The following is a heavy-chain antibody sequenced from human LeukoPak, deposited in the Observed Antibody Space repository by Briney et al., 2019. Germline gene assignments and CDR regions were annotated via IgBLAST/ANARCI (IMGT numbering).Heavy chain of an antibody. CDR3: ARAPVAGTWHYYYYYMDV. D-gene: IGHD6-19*01. Sequence: ASVKVSCKASGYTFTNYGISWVRQAPGQGLEWMGWISAYNGNTHYAQNLQGRVTMTTDTSTSTAYMELRSLRSDDTAVYYCARAPVAGTWHYYYYYMDVWGKGTTVTVSS. CDR2: ISAYNGNT. V-gene: IGHV1-18*01. J-gene: IGHJ6*03. CDR1: GYTFTNYG.